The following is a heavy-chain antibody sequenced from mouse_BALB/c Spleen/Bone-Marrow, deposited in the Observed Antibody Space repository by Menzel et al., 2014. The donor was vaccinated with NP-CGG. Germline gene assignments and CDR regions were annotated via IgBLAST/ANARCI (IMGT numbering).Heavy chain of an antibody. J-gene: IGHJ1*01. V-gene: IGHV1-26*01. Sequence: VQLQQPGTDLVKPGASVKISCKASGYSFTGYYMHWVKQSHGKSLEWIGRFNPNNGGTSCNQKFKGKAILTVDKSSSTAYMELRSLTSEDSAVYYCARDYGSVGWYFDVWGAGTTVTVSS. D-gene: IGHD1-2*01. CDR1: GYSFTGYY. CDR3: ARDYGSVGWYFDV. CDR2: FNPNNGGT.